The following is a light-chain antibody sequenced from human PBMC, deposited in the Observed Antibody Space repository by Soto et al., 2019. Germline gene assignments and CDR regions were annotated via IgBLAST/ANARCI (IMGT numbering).Light chain of an antibody. CDR2: KAS. CDR1: QTISSW. J-gene: IGKJ1*01. V-gene: IGKV1-5*03. CDR3: QHYNSYSEA. Sequence: DTEMTQSPSTPSASVVDRCNITCRASQTISSWLAWYQQKPGKAPKLLIYKASTLKSGVPSRFSGSGSGTEFTLTISSLQPDDFATYYCQHYNSYSEAFGQGSKVDI.